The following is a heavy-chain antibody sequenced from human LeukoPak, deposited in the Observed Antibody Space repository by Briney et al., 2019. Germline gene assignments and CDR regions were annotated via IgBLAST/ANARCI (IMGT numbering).Heavy chain of an antibody. V-gene: IGHV4-39*01. J-gene: IGHJ4*02. Sequence: SETLSLTCTVSGGSISSSSYYWGWIRQPPGKGLEWIGSIYYSGSTYYNPSLKSRVTISVDTSKNQVSLKLSSVTAAETAVYYCAGHGGHGDLGEFDCWGRGTLVTVSS. CDR3: AGHGGHGDLGEFDC. CDR1: GGSISSSSYY. D-gene: IGHD4-17*01. CDR2: IYYSGST.